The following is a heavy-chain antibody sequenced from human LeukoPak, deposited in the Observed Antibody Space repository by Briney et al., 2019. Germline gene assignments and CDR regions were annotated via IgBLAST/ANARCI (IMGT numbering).Heavy chain of an antibody. CDR1: GGSISSGTYY. J-gene: IGHJ4*02. D-gene: IGHD3-22*01. Sequence: SQTLSLTCTVSGGSISSGTYYWSWIRQPAGKGLEWIGRISTSGGTNYNPSLKSRVTISVDTSKNHFSLKLNSVTAADTAVYYCARVSYYYDSSAYVFDYWGQGTLVTVSS. CDR3: ARVSYYYDSSAYVFDY. CDR2: ISTSGGT. V-gene: IGHV4-61*02.